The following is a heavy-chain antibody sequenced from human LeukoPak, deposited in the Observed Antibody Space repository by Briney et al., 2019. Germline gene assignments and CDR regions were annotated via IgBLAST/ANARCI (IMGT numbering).Heavy chain of an antibody. Sequence: SETLSLTCTVSGGPITGYYWSWIRQPAGKGLEWIGRIYTSGSTNYNPSLKSRVTMSVDTSKNQFSLKLSSVTAADTAVYYCARAVGSGSFQTYYYYMDVWGKGTTVTISS. V-gene: IGHV4-4*07. CDR2: IYTSGST. J-gene: IGHJ6*03. CDR3: ARAVGSGSFQTYYYYMDV. D-gene: IGHD3-10*01. CDR1: GGPITGYY.